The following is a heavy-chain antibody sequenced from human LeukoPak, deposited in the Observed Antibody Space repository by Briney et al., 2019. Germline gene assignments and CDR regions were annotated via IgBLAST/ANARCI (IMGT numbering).Heavy chain of an antibody. V-gene: IGHV3-66*01. CDR3: AREISRFGI. J-gene: IGHJ4*02. Sequence: GGSLRLSCAASGFTFSNSAMSWVRQAPGKGLEWVSGIYTGGTTYYTDSVKGRFTISRDNPNNTLYLQMHSLRAEDTAVYYCAREISRFGIWGQGTLVTVSS. CDR2: IYTGGTT. CDR1: GFTFSNSA. D-gene: IGHD3-16*01.